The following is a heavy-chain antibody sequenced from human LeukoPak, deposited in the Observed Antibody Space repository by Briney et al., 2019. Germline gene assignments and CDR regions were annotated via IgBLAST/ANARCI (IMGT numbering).Heavy chain of an antibody. CDR2: ISSSSSYI. CDR3: ARDRRAVAGTFDY. D-gene: IGHD6-19*01. V-gene: IGHV3-21*01. J-gene: IGHJ4*02. CDR1: GFTFSSYS. Sequence: PGGSLRLSCAASGFTFSSYSMNWVRQAPGKGLEWVLSISSSSSYIYYADSVKGRFTISRDNAKNSLYLQMNSLRAEDTAVYYCARDRRAVAGTFDYWGQGTLVTVSS.